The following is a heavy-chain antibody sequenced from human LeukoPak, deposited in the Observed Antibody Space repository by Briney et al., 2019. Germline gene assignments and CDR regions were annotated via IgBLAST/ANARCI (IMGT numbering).Heavy chain of an antibody. V-gene: IGHV3-33*01. CDR3: ARDYDILTGYYRVTNWFDP. Sequence: QPGRSLRLSSAASGFTFSSYGMHWVRQAPGKGLEWVAVIWYDGSNKYYADSVKGRFTISRDNSKNTLYLQMNSLRAEDTDVYYCARDYDILTGYYRVTNWFDPWGQGTLVTVSS. CDR2: IWYDGSNK. J-gene: IGHJ5*02. D-gene: IGHD3-9*01. CDR1: GFTFSSYG.